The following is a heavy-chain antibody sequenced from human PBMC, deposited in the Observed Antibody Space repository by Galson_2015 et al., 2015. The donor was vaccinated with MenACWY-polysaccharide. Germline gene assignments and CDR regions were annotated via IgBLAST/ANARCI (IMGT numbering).Heavy chain of an antibody. CDR2: ISGSGSYI. Sequence: SLRLSCAASGFTFSSYSMNWVRQAPGKGLEWVSSISGSGSYIYYADSVKGRFTISRDNAKNSLYLQMNSLRAEDTAVYYCAREDSGGYYQLDYWGQGTLVTVSS. J-gene: IGHJ4*02. CDR1: GFTFSSYS. D-gene: IGHD3-22*01. V-gene: IGHV3-21*01. CDR3: AREDSGGYYQLDY.